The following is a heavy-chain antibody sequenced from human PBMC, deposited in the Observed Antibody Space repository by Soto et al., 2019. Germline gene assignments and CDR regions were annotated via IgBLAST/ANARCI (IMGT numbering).Heavy chain of an antibody. D-gene: IGHD3-10*01. CDR1: SGSISSSNW. V-gene: IGHV4-4*02. CDR3: ARKDYGSGSYASYYYYMDV. Sequence: QVQLQESGPGLVKPSGTLSLTCAVSSGSISSSNWWSWVRQPPGKGLEWIGEIYHSGSTNYNPSLKSRVTISVDKSKNQFSLKLSSVTAADTAVYYCARKDYGSGSYASYYYYMDVCGKGTTVTVSS. J-gene: IGHJ6*03. CDR2: IYHSGST.